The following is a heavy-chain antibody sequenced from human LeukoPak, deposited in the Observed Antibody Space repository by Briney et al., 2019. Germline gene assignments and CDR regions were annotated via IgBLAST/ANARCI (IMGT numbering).Heavy chain of an antibody. Sequence: GASVKVSCKASRGTFSSYGISWVRQAPGQGLEWMGGVIAMLGTANYAQKFQGRVTITTDESTSTVYMELSSLRSEDTAVYYCARESSERGIGYWGQGTLVTVSS. CDR3: ARESSERGIGY. D-gene: IGHD1-26*01. J-gene: IGHJ4*02. CDR2: VIAMLGTA. CDR1: RGTFSSYG. V-gene: IGHV1-69*05.